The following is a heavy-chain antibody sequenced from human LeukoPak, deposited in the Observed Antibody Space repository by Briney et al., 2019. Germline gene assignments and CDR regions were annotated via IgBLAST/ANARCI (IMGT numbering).Heavy chain of an antibody. CDR2: IYGNGGGT. J-gene: IGHJ4*02. CDR1: GFTFSSYA. V-gene: IGHV3-64*02. CDR3: ARDSITSGWSDFDY. D-gene: IGHD6-19*01. Sequence: GGSLRLSCAASGFTFSSYAMHWVRQAPGKGXEYVSGIYGNGGGTYYGDSVKGRFTISRDNSKNTLYLQMGSLRAEDMAVYFCARDSITSGWSDFDYWGQGTLVTVSS.